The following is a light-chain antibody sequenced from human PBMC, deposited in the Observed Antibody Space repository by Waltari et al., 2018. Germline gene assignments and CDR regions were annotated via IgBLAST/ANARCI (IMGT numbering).Light chain of an antibody. CDR1: QSVLDISNNKNY. CDR3: QQYYSHVRT. CDR2: WAS. J-gene: IGKJ1*01. V-gene: IGKV4-1*01. Sequence: DIVMTESQDSLAVSLGERATINCKSIQSVLDISNNKNYLAWYQQKPGQLPKLLIYWASTRESGVPDRFSGSGSGTEFTLTISSLQAEDVAVYYCQQYYSHVRTFGQGTKVEVK.